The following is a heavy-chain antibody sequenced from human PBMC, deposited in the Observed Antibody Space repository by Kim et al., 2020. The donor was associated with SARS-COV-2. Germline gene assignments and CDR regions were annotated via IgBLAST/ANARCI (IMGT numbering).Heavy chain of an antibody. Sequence: KNYAQKFQARVTMTRDTSISTAYMELSRLRSDDTVVYYCARSRDGYPLDYWGQGSLVTVSS. CDR3: ARSRDGYPLDY. D-gene: IGHD5-12*01. J-gene: IGHJ4*02. V-gene: IGHV1-2*05. CDR2: K.